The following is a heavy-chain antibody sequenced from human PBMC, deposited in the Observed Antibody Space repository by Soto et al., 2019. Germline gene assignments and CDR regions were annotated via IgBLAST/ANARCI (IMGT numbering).Heavy chain of an antibody. D-gene: IGHD2-2*02. Sequence: GGSLRLSCAASGFTFSSFGMHWVRQAPGKGLESVALISYDGNNKYYPNSVKGRFTISRDNSENSLYLQMNSLRTEDTAVYYCAKDLSPYCSSTRCYSHLDYWGQGTLVTVSS. CDR3: AKDLSPYCSSTRCYSHLDY. CDR1: GFTFSSFG. J-gene: IGHJ4*02. CDR2: ISYDGNNK. V-gene: IGHV3-30*18.